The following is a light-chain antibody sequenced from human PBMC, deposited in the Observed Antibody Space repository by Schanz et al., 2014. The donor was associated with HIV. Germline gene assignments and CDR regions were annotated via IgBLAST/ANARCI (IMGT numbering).Light chain of an antibody. J-gene: IGKJ1*01. CDR1: EGIGTW. Sequence: DLQMTQSPSRLSASVGDSVTIACRASEGIGTWLAWYQQKPGKAPELLIYEASTLKSGVPLRFSGSGSGTEFALTISSLQPDDFATYYCQQSYDYPRTFGQGTKV. CDR3: QQSYDYPRT. V-gene: IGKV1-5*03. CDR2: EAS.